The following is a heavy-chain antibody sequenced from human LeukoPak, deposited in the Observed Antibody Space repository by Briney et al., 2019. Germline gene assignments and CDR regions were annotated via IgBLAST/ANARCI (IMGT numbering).Heavy chain of an antibody. CDR3: AKDDYGSGTPTDY. V-gene: IGHV3-23*01. CDR2: ISGSGGST. J-gene: IGHJ4*02. Sequence: GGSLRLSCAAPGFTFSSYAMSWVRQAPGRRLEWVSAISGSGGSTYYADSVKGRFTISRDNSKNTLYLQMNSLRAEDTAVYYCAKDDYGSGTPTDYWGQGTLVTVSS. D-gene: IGHD3-10*01. CDR1: GFTFSSYA.